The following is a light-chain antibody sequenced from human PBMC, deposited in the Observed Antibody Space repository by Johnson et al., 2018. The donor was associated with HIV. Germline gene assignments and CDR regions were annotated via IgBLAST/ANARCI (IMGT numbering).Light chain of an antibody. J-gene: IGLJ1*01. CDR2: ENN. Sequence: QSILTQPPSVSAAPGQKVTISCSGSSSNIGNSYVSWYQQLPGTAPKLLIYENNKRPSGIPDRFSGSKSGTSATLGITGLQTGDEADYYCAAWDDSLSGYYVFGTGTKVTVL. CDR1: SSNIGNSY. CDR3: AAWDDSLSGYYV. V-gene: IGLV1-51*02.